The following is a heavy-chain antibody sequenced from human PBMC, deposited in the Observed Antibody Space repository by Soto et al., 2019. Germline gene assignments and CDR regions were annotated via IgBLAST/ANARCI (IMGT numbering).Heavy chain of an antibody. CDR2: RNPNSGNT. CDR3: AREHSSSWRFDY. Sequence: QVQLVQSGAGVKKPGASVKVSCKASGYTFTSYDINWVRQATGQGLEWMGWRNPNSGNTGYAQKFQGRVTMTRNTSISTAYMELSSLRSEDTAVSYCAREHSSSWRFDYWGQGTLVTVSS. CDR1: GYTFTSYD. V-gene: IGHV1-8*01. J-gene: IGHJ4*02. D-gene: IGHD6-13*01.